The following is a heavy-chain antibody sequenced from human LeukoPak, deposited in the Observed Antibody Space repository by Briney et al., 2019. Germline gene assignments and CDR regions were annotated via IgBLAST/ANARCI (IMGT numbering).Heavy chain of an antibody. Sequence: ASVTVSCKASGYTFTNYFLHWLRQAPGQGLEWMGWINSNSGGTHYAQKFQGRVTMTRDTSINTAYMEVSRLRSDDTAVYYCAREGDYGDYEDYWGQGTLVTVSS. J-gene: IGHJ4*02. CDR3: AREGDYGDYEDY. D-gene: IGHD4-17*01. V-gene: IGHV1-2*02. CDR2: INSNSGGT. CDR1: GYTFTNYF.